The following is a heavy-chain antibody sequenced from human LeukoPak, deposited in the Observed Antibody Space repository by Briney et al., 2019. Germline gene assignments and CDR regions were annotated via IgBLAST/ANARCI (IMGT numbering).Heavy chain of an antibody. CDR2: IYSGGST. CDR1: RFTVSSNY. V-gene: IGHV3-53*04. J-gene: IGHJ4*02. CDR3: ARGPLGDYGIDY. Sequence: GGSLRLSCAASRFTVSSNYMSWVRQAPGKGVEWVSVIYSGGSTYYADSVKGRFTISRHNSKNTLYLRMSSLRAEDTAVYYCARGPLGDYGIDYWGQGTLVTVSS. D-gene: IGHD4-17*01.